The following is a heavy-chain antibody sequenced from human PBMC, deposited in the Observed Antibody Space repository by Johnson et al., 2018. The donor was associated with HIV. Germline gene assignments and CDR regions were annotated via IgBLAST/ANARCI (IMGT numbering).Heavy chain of an antibody. D-gene: IGHD2-8*01. J-gene: IGHJ3*02. V-gene: IGHV3-11*04. CDR1: GFTVSSNY. CDR2: ISSSGSTI. Sequence: QMLLVESGGGLVQPGGSLRLSCAASGFTVSSNYMSWVRQAPGKGLEWISYISSSGSTIYYADSVKGRFTSSRDNSKNSLYLQMSSLRVEDTAVYYCARGSGVGAFDIWGQGTMVTVSS. CDR3: ARGSGVGAFDI.